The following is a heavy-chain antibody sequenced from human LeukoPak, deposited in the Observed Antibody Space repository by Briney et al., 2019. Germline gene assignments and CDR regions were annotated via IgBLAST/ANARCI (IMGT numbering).Heavy chain of an antibody. Sequence: TSETLSLTCTVSGGSISSRSYYWGWIPQPPGKGLEWIGSFYYSGSTYYNPSLKSRVTISVDTSKNQFSLKLSSVTAADTAVYYCARLLSGWLFDPWGQGTLVTVSS. CDR2: FYYSGST. V-gene: IGHV4-39*01. D-gene: IGHD3-22*01. CDR1: GGSISSRSYY. J-gene: IGHJ5*02. CDR3: ARLLSGWLFDP.